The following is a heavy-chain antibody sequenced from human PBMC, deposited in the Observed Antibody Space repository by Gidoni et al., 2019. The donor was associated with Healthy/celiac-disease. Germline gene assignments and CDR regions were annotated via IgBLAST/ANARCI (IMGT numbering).Heavy chain of an antibody. CDR3: AKDISDYYDSSGYYYGAFDI. Sequence: EVQLVESGGGLVQPGRSLRLSCAASGFTFDDYAMPWVRQATGKGLEWVSGISWNSGIIGYADSVKGRFTISRDNAKNSLYLKMNSLRAEDTALYYCAKDISDYYDSSGYYYGAFDIWGQGTMVTVSS. CDR1: GFTFDDYA. CDR2: ISWNSGII. V-gene: IGHV3-9*01. D-gene: IGHD3-22*01. J-gene: IGHJ3*02.